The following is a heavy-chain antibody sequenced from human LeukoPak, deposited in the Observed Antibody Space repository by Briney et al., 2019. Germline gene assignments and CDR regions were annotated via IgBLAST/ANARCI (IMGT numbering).Heavy chain of an antibody. Sequence: PSETLSLTCTVSGGSISSSSYYWGWIRQPPGKGLEWIGSIYYSGSTYYNPSLKSRVTISVDTSKNQFSLKLSSVTAADTAVYYCARHRDSSSWYVRVAFDPWGQGTLVTVSS. CDR1: GGSISSSSYY. CDR3: ARHRDSSSWYVRVAFDP. J-gene: IGHJ5*02. V-gene: IGHV4-39*01. CDR2: IYYSGST. D-gene: IGHD6-13*01.